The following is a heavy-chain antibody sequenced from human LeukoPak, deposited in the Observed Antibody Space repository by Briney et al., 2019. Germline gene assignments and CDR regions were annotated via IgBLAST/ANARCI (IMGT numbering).Heavy chain of an antibody. J-gene: IGHJ4*02. CDR3: ARDLMT. V-gene: IGHV4-34*01. CDR2: ITYSGSI. CDR1: GGSFSGKY. Sequence: PSETQSLTCAVSGGSFSGKYRTWIRQPPGKGLEWIGEITYSGSIYYNPSLKSRVTISVDTSKNQFSLKLNSVTAADTAVYYCARDLMTWGQGTLVTVSS.